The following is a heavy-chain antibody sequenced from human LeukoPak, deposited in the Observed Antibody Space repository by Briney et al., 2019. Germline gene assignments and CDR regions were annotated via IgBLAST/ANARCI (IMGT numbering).Heavy chain of an antibody. D-gene: IGHD5-18*01. CDR2: ISYDGSNK. J-gene: IGHJ4*02. CDR1: GFTFSSYG. Sequence: GGSLRLSCAASGFTFSSYGMHWVRQAPGKGLEGVAVISYDGSNKYYADSVKGRFTISRDNSKNTLYLQMNSLRAEDTAVYYCAKLGYSYGGGRGPYFDYWGQGTLVTVSS. V-gene: IGHV3-30*18. CDR3: AKLGYSYGGGRGPYFDY.